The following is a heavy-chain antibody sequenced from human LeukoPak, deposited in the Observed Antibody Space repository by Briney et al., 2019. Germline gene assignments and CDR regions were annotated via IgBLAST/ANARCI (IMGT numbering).Heavy chain of an antibody. CDR3: ARDRGYSYGNYFDY. CDR1: GYTFTGYY. J-gene: IGHJ4*02. D-gene: IGHD5-18*01. Sequence: ASVKVSCEASGYTFTGYYIHWVRHAPGQGLEWMGWINPNSVGTNYAKKFQGRVTMTRDTSISTAYMELSRLRSDDTAVYYCARDRGYSYGNYFDYWGQGTLVTVSS. V-gene: IGHV1-2*02. CDR2: INPNSVGT.